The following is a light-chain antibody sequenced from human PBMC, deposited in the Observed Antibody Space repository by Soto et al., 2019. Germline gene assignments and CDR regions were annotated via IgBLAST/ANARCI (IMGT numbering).Light chain of an antibody. V-gene: IGKV1-9*01. CDR3: QQFTRSTFT. J-gene: IGKJ4*01. CDR1: QDSRSS. Sequence: DLQLTQSPSFLSASVGDRLTITCRASQDSRSSLAWYQQKPGKAPNLLIYTVSTLQSGVPSRFSVRRSGTVFTLTSSSLQPEYFATYYCQQFTRSTFTFGGGTKVEI. CDR2: TVS.